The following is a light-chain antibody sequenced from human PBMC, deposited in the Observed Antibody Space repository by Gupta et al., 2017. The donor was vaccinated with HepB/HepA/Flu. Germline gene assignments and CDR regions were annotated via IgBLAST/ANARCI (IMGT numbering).Light chain of an antibody. Sequence: SLSPGERATLSCRARQSVSSSYLAWYQQKPGQAPRLLIYGASSRASGIPDRFSGSGSGTDFTLTISRLEPEDFAVYYCQQYGSSPRTFGGGTKVEIK. J-gene: IGKJ4*01. CDR3: QQYGSSPRT. CDR1: QSVSSSY. CDR2: GAS. V-gene: IGKV3-20*01.